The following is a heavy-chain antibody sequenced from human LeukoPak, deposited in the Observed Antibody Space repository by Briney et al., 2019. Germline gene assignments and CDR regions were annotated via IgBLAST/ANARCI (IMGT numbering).Heavy chain of an antibody. D-gene: IGHD6-13*01. V-gene: IGHV3-7*03. J-gene: IGHJ3*02. CDR3: ASSSNNWWKGWAFDI. CDR1: GFTFSNYW. Sequence: PGGSLRLSCAASGFTFSNYWMSWVRQAPGKGLEWVANIKQDGSEKYYVDSVKGRFTISRDISKKMLYLQMNSLRAEDTAVYYCASSSNNWWKGWAFDIWGQGTMVTVSS. CDR2: IKQDGSEK.